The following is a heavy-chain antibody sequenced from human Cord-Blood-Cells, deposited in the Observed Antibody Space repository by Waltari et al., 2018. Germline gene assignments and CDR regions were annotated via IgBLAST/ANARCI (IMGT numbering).Heavy chain of an antibody. CDR1: GGSFSGYY. Sequence: QVQLQQWGAGLLKPSETLSLTCAVYGGSFSGYYWSWIRQPPGKGLEWIGEINHSGSTNYNPSLKSRVTISVDTSRTQFSLKLSSVTAADTAVYYCARGQRYYYVDYPFDYWGQGTLVTVSS. V-gene: IGHV4-34*01. CDR2: INHSGST. D-gene: IGHD4-17*01. J-gene: IGHJ4*02. CDR3: ARGQRYYYVDYPFDY.